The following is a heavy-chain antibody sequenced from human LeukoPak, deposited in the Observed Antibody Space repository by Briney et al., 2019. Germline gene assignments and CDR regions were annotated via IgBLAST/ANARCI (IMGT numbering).Heavy chain of an antibody. J-gene: IGHJ4*02. CDR3: ARGYYDILTGYQGVFDY. Sequence: ASVKVSCKASGYIFTNYYIHWVRQAPGQGLEWMGWINPNSGGTNYAQKFQGRVTMTRDTSISTAYMELSRLRSDDTAVYYCARGYYDILTGYQGVFDYWGQGTLVTVSS. V-gene: IGHV1-2*02. D-gene: IGHD3-9*01. CDR1: GYIFTNYY. CDR2: INPNSGGT.